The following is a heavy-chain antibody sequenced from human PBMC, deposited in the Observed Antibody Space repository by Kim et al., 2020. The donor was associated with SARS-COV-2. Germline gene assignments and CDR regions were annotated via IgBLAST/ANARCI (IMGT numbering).Heavy chain of an antibody. CDR3: ASGGGSRAKGVNWFDP. J-gene: IGHJ5*02. V-gene: IGHV1-46*01. D-gene: IGHD3-16*01. Sequence: ASVKVSCKASGYTFTSYYMHWVRQAPGQGLEWMGIINPSGGSTSYAQKFQGRVTMTRDTSTSTVYMELSSLRSEDTAVYYCASGGGSRAKGVNWFDPWGQGTLVTVSS. CDR2: INPSGGST. CDR1: GYTFTSYY.